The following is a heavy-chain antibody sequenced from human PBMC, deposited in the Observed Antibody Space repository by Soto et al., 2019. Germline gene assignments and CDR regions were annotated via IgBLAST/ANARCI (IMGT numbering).Heavy chain of an antibody. CDR2: ISSRGDRV. J-gene: IGHJ4*02. CDR1: GFNFDSYA. CDR3: AKAPHASDYAGRGFYF. V-gene: IGHV3-23*01. D-gene: IGHD5-12*01. Sequence: EVQLLESGGGLEQTGGSLRLSCAASGFNFDSYAMGWVRQAPGKGLEWVSAISSRGDRVYYADSVKGRSTISRDNSKNTLFLQMNSLRAEDTAVFYCAKAPHASDYAGRGFYFWGQGTLVTVSS.